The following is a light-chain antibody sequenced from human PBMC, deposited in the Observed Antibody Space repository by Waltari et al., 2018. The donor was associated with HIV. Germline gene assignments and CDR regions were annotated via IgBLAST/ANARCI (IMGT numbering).Light chain of an antibody. Sequence: QSVLTQPPSASGTPGQRVSVPCSGGNSNIGTNTVNWYQHLPGTAPKLLIYSNNQRPSGVPAGVSGSRSGTSAARAISGLQSEEEADYYCAVWDDSLKGGVFGTGTKVTVL. CDR2: SNN. V-gene: IGLV1-44*01. CDR1: NSNIGTNT. CDR3: AVWDDSLKGGV. J-gene: IGLJ1*01.